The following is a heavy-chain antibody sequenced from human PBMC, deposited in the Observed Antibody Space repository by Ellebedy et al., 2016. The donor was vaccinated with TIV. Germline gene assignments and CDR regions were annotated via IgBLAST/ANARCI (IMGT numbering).Heavy chain of an antibody. CDR1: GYTFTSYY. Sequence: ASVKVSCXASGYTFTSYYMHWVRQAPGQGLEWMGWISAYNGNTNYAQKFQGRVTMTRNTSISTAYMELSSLRSEDTAVYYCARGSTMVRGRPSNYMDVWGKGTTVTVSS. D-gene: IGHD3-10*01. CDR2: ISAYNGNT. V-gene: IGHV1-8*02. J-gene: IGHJ6*03. CDR3: ARGSTMVRGRPSNYMDV.